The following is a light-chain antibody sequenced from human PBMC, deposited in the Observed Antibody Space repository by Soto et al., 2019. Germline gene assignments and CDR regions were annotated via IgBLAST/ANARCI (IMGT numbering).Light chain of an antibody. Sequence: VTVSLTKRERATLSCRASQSVSSSYLAWYQQKPGQAPRLLIYGASSRATGIPDRFSGSGSGTDFTLTISRLEPEDFAVHYCQPYGSSPPNPFGQVRLL. J-gene: IGKJ5*01. V-gene: IGKV3-20*01. CDR2: GAS. CDR3: QPYGSSPPNP. CDR1: QSVSSSY.